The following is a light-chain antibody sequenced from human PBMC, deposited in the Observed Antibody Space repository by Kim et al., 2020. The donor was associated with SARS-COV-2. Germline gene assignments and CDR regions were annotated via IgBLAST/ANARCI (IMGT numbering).Light chain of an antibody. J-gene: IGLJ2*01. Sequence: SYELTQPPSVGVAGGQTGRGTCSGDKLGDKYACWYQQKPGQSPVLVIYQDNKRPSGIPERFSGSNSGNTATLIISGTQAMDEADYYCQAWVRSTGVFGGGTQLTVL. CDR2: QDN. CDR3: QAWVRSTGV. V-gene: IGLV3-1*01. CDR1: KLGDKY.